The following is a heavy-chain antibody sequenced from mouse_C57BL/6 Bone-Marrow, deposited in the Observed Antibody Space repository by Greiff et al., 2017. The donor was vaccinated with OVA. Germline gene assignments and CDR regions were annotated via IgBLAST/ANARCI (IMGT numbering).Heavy chain of an antibody. Sequence: VKLQQSGPGLVQPSQSLSITCTVSGFSLTSYGVHWVRQSPGKGLEWLGVIWSGGSTDYNAAFISRLSISKDNSNSQVFFKMNGLQADDTAIYYCARYDYDNPWFAYWGQGTLVTVSA. J-gene: IGHJ3*01. V-gene: IGHV2-2*01. CDR1: GFSLTSYG. CDR3: ARYDYDNPWFAY. D-gene: IGHD2-4*01. CDR2: IWSGGST.